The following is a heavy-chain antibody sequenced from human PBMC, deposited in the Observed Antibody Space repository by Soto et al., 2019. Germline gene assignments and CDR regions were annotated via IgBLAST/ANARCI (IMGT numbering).Heavy chain of an antibody. Sequence: EVQLVESGGGLVQPGGSLRLSCAASGLIFSDYHMDWVRQAPGKGLEWVGRIRRKANSYTTEYAASVNGRCTISRDDSKNSLYLQMSSLKSEDTAVYYCAMLGGWSGGSSGMDVWGQGTTVTVSS. J-gene: IGHJ6*02. V-gene: IGHV3-72*01. D-gene: IGHD6-19*01. CDR1: GLIFSDYH. CDR2: IRRKANSYTT. CDR3: AMLGGWSGGSSGMDV.